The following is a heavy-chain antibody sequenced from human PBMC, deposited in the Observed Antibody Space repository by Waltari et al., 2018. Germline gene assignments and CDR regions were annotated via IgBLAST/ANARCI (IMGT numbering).Heavy chain of an antibody. Sequence: EVQLVESGGGLVQPGGSGPLSCAASGFTFTNHYMNWVRQAPGRGLEWIGRTKHKAENYITDYAASVQGRFSVSRDDSRNSLFLQMNSLETEDTAVYYCARDTAAALDYWGQGTLVTVSS. CDR3: ARDTAAALDY. CDR1: GFTFTNHY. CDR2: TKHKAENYIT. D-gene: IGHD6-25*01. V-gene: IGHV3-72*01. J-gene: IGHJ4*02.